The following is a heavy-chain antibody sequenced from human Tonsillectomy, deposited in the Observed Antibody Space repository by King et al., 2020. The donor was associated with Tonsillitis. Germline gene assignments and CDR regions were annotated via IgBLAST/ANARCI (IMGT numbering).Heavy chain of an antibody. V-gene: IGHV3-23*04. CDR1: GFTFSSYA. CDR2: LSGRGGST. Sequence: VQLVESGGGLVQPGESLRLSCAASGFTFSSYAMSWVRQAPGKGLECVSGLSGRGGSTYYSDSVNGLFTISRDNSKNTLFLQRNGLRAEDTAVYYCERDRRSDGYGEYRRGAFDIWGQGTMGTVSS. CDR3: ERDRRSDGYGEYRRGAFDI. J-gene: IGHJ3*02. D-gene: IGHD4-17*01.